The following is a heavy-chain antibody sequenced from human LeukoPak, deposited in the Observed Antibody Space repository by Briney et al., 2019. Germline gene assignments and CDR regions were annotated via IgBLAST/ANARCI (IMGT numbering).Heavy chain of an antibody. CDR1: GFTFSTYA. CDR2: TSYDGSKK. Sequence: GGSLRLSCAASGFTFSTYAMHWVRQAPGEGLELVAVTSYDGSKKYYADSVRGRFTISRDNSKNTLYLQMNSLRAEDTAVYYCAKEISHYDILTGYYTYNNWFDPWGQGTLVTVSS. J-gene: IGHJ5*02. CDR3: AKEISHYDILTGYYTYNNWFDP. V-gene: IGHV3-30-3*01. D-gene: IGHD3-9*01.